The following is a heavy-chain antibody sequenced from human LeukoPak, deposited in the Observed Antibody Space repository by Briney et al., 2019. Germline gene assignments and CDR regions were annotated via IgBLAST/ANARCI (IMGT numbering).Heavy chain of an antibody. CDR2: ISGSGGST. J-gene: IGHJ4*02. CDR3: AKSQPRGLLRAGVFDY. CDR1: GFTFSSYA. V-gene: IGHV3-23*01. D-gene: IGHD5/OR15-5a*01. Sequence: GGSLRLSCAASGFTFSSYAMSWVRQAPGKGLEWVSAISGSGGSTNYAHSVKGRFTISRDNTKNTLYLQMNSLRAEDTAVYYCAKSQPRGLLRAGVFDYWGQGTLVTVSS.